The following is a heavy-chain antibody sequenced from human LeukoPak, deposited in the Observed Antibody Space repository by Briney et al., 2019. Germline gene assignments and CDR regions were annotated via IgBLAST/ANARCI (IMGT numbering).Heavy chain of an antibody. V-gene: IGHV4-4*07. Sequence: SETLSLTCTVSGGSISSYYWSWIRQPAGKGLEWIGRIYTSGSTNYNPSLKSRVTMSVDTSKNQFSLKLGSVTAADTAAYYCAREPSQYCSGGSCYSYYYYYGMDVWGQGTTVTVSS. D-gene: IGHD2-15*01. CDR3: AREPSQYCSGGSCYSYYYYYGMDV. CDR1: GGSISSYY. CDR2: IYTSGST. J-gene: IGHJ6*02.